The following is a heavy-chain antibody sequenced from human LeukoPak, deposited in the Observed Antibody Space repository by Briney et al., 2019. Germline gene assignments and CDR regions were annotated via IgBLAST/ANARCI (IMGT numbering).Heavy chain of an antibody. CDR1: GFTVSCYH. V-gene: IGHV3-66*01. Sequence: GGSLRLSCAASGFTVSCYHMSWVRQAPGKGLEWVSVIYSDGSTYYADSVRGRFTISRDNSKNTLYLQMNSLRAEDTAVYYCARGTHSGWPFDYWGQGTLVTVSS. CDR2: IYSDGST. J-gene: IGHJ4*02. CDR3: ARGTHSGWPFDY. D-gene: IGHD6-19*01.